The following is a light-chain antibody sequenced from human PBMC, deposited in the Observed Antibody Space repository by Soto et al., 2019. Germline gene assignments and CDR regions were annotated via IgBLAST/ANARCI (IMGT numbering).Light chain of an antibody. J-gene: IGLJ1*01. Sequence: QSALTQPASVSGSPGQSINISCTGTSSDVGAYNYVSWYQQHPGKAPKLMIYDVSNWPFGVSNRFSGSKSGITASLTISGLQAEDEDEYYCSSYTTRGTYVFGTGTKLTVL. CDR2: DVS. V-gene: IGLV2-14*01. CDR3: SSYTTRGTYV. CDR1: SSDVGAYNY.